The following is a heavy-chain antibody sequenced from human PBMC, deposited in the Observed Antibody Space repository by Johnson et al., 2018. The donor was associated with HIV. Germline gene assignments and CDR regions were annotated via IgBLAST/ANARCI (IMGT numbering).Heavy chain of an antibody. J-gene: IGHJ3*02. CDR1: GFTFDDYA. V-gene: IGHV3-23*04. Sequence: VQLVESGGGLVQPGRSLRLSCAASGFTFDDYAMHWVRQAPGKGLEWVSAISGSGGSTYYADSVKGRFTISRDKSKNTLYLQMNSLRAEDTAVYYCASLSEVVVNAFDIWGQGTMVTVSS. CDR3: ASLSEVVVNAFDI. D-gene: IGHD3-22*01. CDR2: ISGSGGST.